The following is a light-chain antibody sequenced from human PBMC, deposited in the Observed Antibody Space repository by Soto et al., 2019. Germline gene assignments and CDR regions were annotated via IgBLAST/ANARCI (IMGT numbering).Light chain of an antibody. CDR3: MQALQSLT. CDR2: FGS. J-gene: IGKJ5*01. V-gene: IGKV2-28*01. Sequence: EIVMTQSPLTLPVAPGEPASISCRSSQSLLYNNTYNYLDWYVQKPGQSPQLLIYFGSNRAPGVPDRFSGSGSGTDFTLKINRVEAEDVGTYYCMQALQSLTFGQGTRPAI. CDR1: QSLLYNNTYNY.